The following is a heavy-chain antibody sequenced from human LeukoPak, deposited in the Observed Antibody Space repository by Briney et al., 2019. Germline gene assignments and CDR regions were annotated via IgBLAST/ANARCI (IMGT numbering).Heavy chain of an antibody. CDR2: VSNNGGYT. CDR3: AREGGSSFDGFDI. D-gene: IGHD2-15*01. V-gene: IGHV3-23*01. J-gene: IGHJ3*02. CDR1: GFTFSSSA. Sequence: GGSLRLSCAASGFTFSSSAMSWVRQAPGKGLEWVSAVSNNGGYTYYADSVQGRITISRDNSKNTLYLQMNSLRADDTTVYYCAREGGSSFDGFDIWGQGTMVTVSS.